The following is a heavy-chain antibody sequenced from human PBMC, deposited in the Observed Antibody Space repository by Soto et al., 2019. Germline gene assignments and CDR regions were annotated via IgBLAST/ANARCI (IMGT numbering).Heavy chain of an antibody. J-gene: IGHJ3*02. Sequence: QVQLVQSGAELRKPGASVKVSCKASGYTFTTYGISWVRQAPGRGLEWMGWISPYSGNTNSAQKLQGRVTMTTDTSTSTAYMELRSLTSDDTAVYYCARDGIPRGVYAFDIWGQGTMVTVSS. CDR3: ARDGIPRGVYAFDI. V-gene: IGHV1-18*01. D-gene: IGHD3-10*01. CDR2: ISPYSGNT. CDR1: GYTFTTYG.